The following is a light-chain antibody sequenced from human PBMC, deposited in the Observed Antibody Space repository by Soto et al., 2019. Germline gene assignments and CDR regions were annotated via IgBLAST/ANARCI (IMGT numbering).Light chain of an antibody. CDR2: DVS. V-gene: IGLV2-14*01. Sequence: QSVLTQPASVSGSPGQSITISCTGTSSDVGGYNYVSWYQQHPGKAPKLMIYDVSNRPSGVSNRLSGSKSGNTASLTISGLQAEDEADYYCSSYTSSSTFGVFGGGTKVTVL. CDR3: SSYTSSSTFGV. J-gene: IGLJ2*01. CDR1: SSDVGGYNY.